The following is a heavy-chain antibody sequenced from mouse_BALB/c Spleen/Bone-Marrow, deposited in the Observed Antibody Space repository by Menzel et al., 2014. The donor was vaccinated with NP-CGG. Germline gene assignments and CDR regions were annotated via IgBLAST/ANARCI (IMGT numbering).Heavy chain of an antibody. V-gene: IGHV14-3*02. CDR1: GFNIKDTY. CDR2: LDPANGNT. J-gene: IGHJ2*01. D-gene: IGHD1-1*01. CDR3: AHGSTYGYFDY. Sequence: EVQLQQSGTELVKPGASVKLSCTASGFNIKDTYMHWVKQRPEQGLEWIGRLDPANGNTKYDPKFQGKATITADTSSNTADLQLSSLTSEDTAVYYCAHGSTYGYFDYWGQGTTLTVSS.